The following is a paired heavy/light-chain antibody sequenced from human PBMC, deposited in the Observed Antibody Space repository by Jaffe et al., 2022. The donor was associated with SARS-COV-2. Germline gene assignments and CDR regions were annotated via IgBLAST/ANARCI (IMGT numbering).Light chain of an antibody. CDR3: QVWDSNSDHPV. CDR2: YDS. CDR1: NIGGRS. J-gene: IGLJ3*02. Sequence: SYVLTQPPSVSVAPGKTARITCGGNNIGGRSVHWYQQKPGQAPVLVIHYDSDRPSGIPERFSGSNSGNAATLTISRVEAGDEADYYCQVWDSNSDHPVFGGGTKLTAL. V-gene: IGLV3-21*01.
Heavy chain of an antibody. V-gene: IGHV3-7*03. CDR2: IKQDGSEI. CDR3: ARDTPAPQSARVVNAPFDS. Sequence: EVQLVESGGGLVQPGGSLRLSCAASGFPFSSYWMNWVRQAPGRGLEWVANIKQDGSEIHYVDSVKGRFTISRDNAKNSLYLQMNSLRAEDTAVYYCARDTPAPQSARVVNAPFDSWGQGTLVTVSS. CDR1: GFPFSSYW. J-gene: IGHJ4*02. D-gene: IGHD2-21*01.